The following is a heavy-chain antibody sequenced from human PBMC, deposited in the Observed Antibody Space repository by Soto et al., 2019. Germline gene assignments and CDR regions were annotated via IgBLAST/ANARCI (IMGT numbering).Heavy chain of an antibody. V-gene: IGHV3-74*03. Sequence: EVQLVESGGGLVQPGGSLRLSCAASGFTFSNYWMYWVRQAPGKGLVWVSRVNNDGTDTTHADSVKGRFTISRDNAENTLYLQVNRLRAEYTAVYYCARGGLQHALDVGGQGSTVTVSS. D-gene: IGHD6-13*01. CDR1: GFTFSNYW. J-gene: IGHJ6*02. CDR3: ARGGLQHALDV. CDR2: VNNDGTDT.